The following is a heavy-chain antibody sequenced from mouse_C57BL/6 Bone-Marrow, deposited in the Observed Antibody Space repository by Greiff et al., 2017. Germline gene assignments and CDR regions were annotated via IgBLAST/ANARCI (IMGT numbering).Heavy chain of an antibody. CDR2: IWWDDAK. CDR3: ARIAFLTTVVAYYFDY. V-gene: IGHV8-8*01. CDR1: GFSLSTFGMG. J-gene: IGHJ2*01. D-gene: IGHD1-1*01. Sequence: QVTLKVCGPGILQPSQTLSLTCSFSGFSLSTFGMGVGWIRQPSGKGLEWLAHIWWDDAKYSNPALKSRLTISTVTSKNQVFLKIAHVNTADTATDYCARIAFLTTVVAYYFDYWGQGTPVTVSA.